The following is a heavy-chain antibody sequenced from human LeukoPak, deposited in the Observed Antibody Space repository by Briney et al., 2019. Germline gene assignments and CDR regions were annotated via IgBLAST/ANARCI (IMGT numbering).Heavy chain of an antibody. Sequence: GGPRGFSGAASEFTISPIIWNWFRKAPGKGLKWVYYISSSSSTIYNADSVKGRFTISRDNAKNSLYLQMNSLRAEDTAVYYCARALTSRDSSGYFIDAFDIWGQGTMVTVSS. CDR3: ARALTSRDSSGYFIDAFDI. V-gene: IGHV3-48*04. D-gene: IGHD3-22*01. CDR2: ISSSSSTI. CDR1: EFTISPII. J-gene: IGHJ3*02.